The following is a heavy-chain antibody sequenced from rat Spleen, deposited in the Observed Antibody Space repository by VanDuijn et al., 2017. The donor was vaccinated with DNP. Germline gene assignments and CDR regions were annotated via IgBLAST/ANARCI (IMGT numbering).Heavy chain of an antibody. CDR3: AREREPNNNPYYFDY. Sequence: QVQLKESGPGLVQPSQTLSLTCPVSVFSLTTNGVSCVRQPPGKGLEWIAAISSGGNTYFNSAVKSRLSISRDTSKSQVFLGMNSLQAEDTAIYFCAREREPNNNPYYFDYWGQGVMVTVSS. D-gene: IGHD1-10*01. CDR2: ISSGGNT. V-gene: IGHV2S12*01. CDR1: VFSLTTNG. J-gene: IGHJ2*01.